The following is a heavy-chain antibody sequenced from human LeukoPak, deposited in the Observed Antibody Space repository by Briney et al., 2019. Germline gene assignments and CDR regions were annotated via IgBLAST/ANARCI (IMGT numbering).Heavy chain of an antibody. Sequence: SETLSLTCAVYGGSFSGYYWSWIRQPPGKGLEWIGEINHSGSTNYNPSPKSRVTISVDTSKNQFSLKLSSVTAADTAVYYCARRRARYCSGGSCHGTGYYYYYMDVWGKGTTVTISS. CDR1: GGSFSGYY. J-gene: IGHJ6*03. V-gene: IGHV4-34*01. CDR2: INHSGST. D-gene: IGHD2-15*01. CDR3: ARRRARYCSGGSCHGTGYYYYYMDV.